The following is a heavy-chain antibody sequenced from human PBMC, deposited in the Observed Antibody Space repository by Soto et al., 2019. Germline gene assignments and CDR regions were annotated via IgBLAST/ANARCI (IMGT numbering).Heavy chain of an antibody. CDR3: ASPLTTVTTPFDYYYMDV. D-gene: IGHD4-4*01. CDR2: INAGNGNT. J-gene: IGHJ6*03. Sequence: GASVKVSCKASGYTFTSYAMHWVRQAPGQRLEWMGWINAGNGNTKYSQKFQDRVTITRDTSASTAYMELSSLRSEDTAVYYCASPLTTVTTPFDYYYMDVWGKGTTVTVSS. CDR1: GYTFTSYA. V-gene: IGHV1-3*01.